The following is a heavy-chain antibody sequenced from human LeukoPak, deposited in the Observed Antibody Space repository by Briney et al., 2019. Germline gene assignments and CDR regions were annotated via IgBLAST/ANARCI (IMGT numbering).Heavy chain of an antibody. CDR1: GFTFSSYW. Sequence: GGSLRLSCAASGFTFSSYWMSWVRQAPGKGLEWVANIKQDGSEKYYVDSVKGRFTISRDNAKNSLYLHMNSLRAGDTAVYYCARDGSGSYWTSLDYWGQGTLVTVSS. CDR3: ARDGSGSYWTSLDY. CDR2: IKQDGSEK. D-gene: IGHD1-26*01. J-gene: IGHJ4*02. V-gene: IGHV3-7*01.